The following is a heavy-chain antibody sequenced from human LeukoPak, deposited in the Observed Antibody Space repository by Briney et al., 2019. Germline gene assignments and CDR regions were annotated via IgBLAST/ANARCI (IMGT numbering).Heavy chain of an antibody. CDR3: ARDRAPYDSSGYMNDY. Sequence: ASVKVSCKASGYTFTSYGLSWVRQAPGQGLEWMGWISAYNGNTNYAQKLQGRVTMTTDTSTSTAYMELRSLRSDDTAVYYCARDRAPYDSSGYMNDYWGQGTLVTVSS. V-gene: IGHV1-18*01. D-gene: IGHD3-22*01. CDR2: ISAYNGNT. J-gene: IGHJ4*02. CDR1: GYTFTSYG.